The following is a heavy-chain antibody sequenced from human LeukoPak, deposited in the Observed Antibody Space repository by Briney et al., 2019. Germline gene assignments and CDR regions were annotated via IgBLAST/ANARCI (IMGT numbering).Heavy chain of an antibody. CDR2: IYYSGST. V-gene: IGHV4-39*06. CDR1: GGSISTSSYY. J-gene: IGHJ6*03. Sequence: SETLSLTCTVSGGSISTSSYYWGWIRQPPGKGLEWIGTIYYSGSTYYNPSLKSRVTISVDTSKNQFPLKLSSVTAADTAVYYCARTRITIFGVAHKYYYYMDVWGKGTTVTVSS. CDR3: ARTRITIFGVAHKYYYYMDV. D-gene: IGHD3-3*01.